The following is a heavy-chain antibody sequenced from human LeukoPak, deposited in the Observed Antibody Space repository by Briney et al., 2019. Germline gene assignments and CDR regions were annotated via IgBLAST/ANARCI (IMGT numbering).Heavy chain of an antibody. CDR2: IIPIFGTA. CDR3: ARGTVAGTYYYYYMDV. D-gene: IGHD6-19*01. CDR1: GGTFSSYA. J-gene: IGHJ6*03. V-gene: IGHV1-69*06. Sequence: SVKVSCKASGGTFSSYAISWVRQAPGQGLEWMGGIIPIFGTANYAQKFQGRVTITADKSTSTAYMELSSLRSEDTAVYYCARGTVAGTYYYYYMDVWGKGTTVTVSS.